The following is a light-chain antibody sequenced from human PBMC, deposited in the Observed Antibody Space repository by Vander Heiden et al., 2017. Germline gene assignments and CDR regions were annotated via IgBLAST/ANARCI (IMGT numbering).Light chain of an antibody. CDR1: NIGSES. CDR3: QVWDSRWV. CDR2: DDS. Sequence: SYVLTQPPSVSVAPGRTARITCGGNNIGSESVHWYQQKPCQAPVLVVYDDSDRPSGIPERFSGSNSGNTATLTISRVEAGDESDYSYQVWDSRWVFGTGTKITVL. V-gene: IGLV3-21*02. J-gene: IGLJ1*01.